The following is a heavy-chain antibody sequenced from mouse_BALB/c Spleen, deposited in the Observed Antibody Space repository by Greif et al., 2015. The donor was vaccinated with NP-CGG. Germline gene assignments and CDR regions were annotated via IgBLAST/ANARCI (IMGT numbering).Heavy chain of an antibody. Sequence: QVQLQQSGAALVKPGASVKLSCKASGYTFTSYYMYWVKQRPGQGLEWIGEINPSNGGTNFNEKFKSKATLTVDKSSSTTYMRLSSLTSEDSAVYYCTRSWDSYFDYWGQGTTLTVSS. J-gene: IGHJ2*01. D-gene: IGHD3-3*01. CDR3: TRSWDSYFDY. V-gene: IGHV1S81*02. CDR2: INPSNGGT. CDR1: GYTFTSYY.